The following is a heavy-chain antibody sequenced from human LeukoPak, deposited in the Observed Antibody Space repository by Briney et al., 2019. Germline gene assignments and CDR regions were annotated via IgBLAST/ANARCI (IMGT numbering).Heavy chain of an antibody. CDR1: GYTFTGYY. CDR3: ARGFFSRGGSGSYRRYYYMDV. CDR2: INPNSGGT. V-gene: IGHV1-2*02. J-gene: IGHJ6*03. Sequence: ASVKVSCKASGYTFTGYYMHWVRQAPGQGLEWMGWINPNSGGTNYAQKFQGRVTMTRDTSISTAYMELSSLRSEDTAVYYCARGFFSRGGSGSYRRYYYMDVWGKGTTVTVSS. D-gene: IGHD3-10*01.